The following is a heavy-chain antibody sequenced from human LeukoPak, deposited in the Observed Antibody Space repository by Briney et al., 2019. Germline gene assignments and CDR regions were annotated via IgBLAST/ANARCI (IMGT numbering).Heavy chain of an antibody. CDR3: AGNYYGSGSYYSEDRY. D-gene: IGHD3-10*01. J-gene: IGHJ4*02. CDR1: GGSFSGYY. Sequence: SETLSLTCAVYGGSFSGYYWSWIRQPPGKGLEWIGEINHSGSTNYNPSLKSRVTISVDTSKNQFSLKLSSVTAADTAVYYCAGNYYGSGSYYSEDRYWGQGTLVTVSS. CDR2: INHSGST. V-gene: IGHV4-34*01.